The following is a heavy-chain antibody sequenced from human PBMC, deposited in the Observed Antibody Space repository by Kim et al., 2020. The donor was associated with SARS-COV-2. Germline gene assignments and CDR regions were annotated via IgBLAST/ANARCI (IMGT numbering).Heavy chain of an antibody. CDR2: IVVGSGNT. D-gene: IGHD1-1*01. CDR3: AADPHDSPTTYYYYGMDV. Sequence: SVKVSCKASGFTFTSSAVQWVRQARGQRLEWIGWIVVGSGNTNYAQKFQERVTITRDMSTSTAYMELSSLRSEDTAVYYCAADPHDSPTTYYYYGMDVWGQGTTVTVSS. V-gene: IGHV1-58*01. J-gene: IGHJ6*02. CDR1: GFTFTSSA.